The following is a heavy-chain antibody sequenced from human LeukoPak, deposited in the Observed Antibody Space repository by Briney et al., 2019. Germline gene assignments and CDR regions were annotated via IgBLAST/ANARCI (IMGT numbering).Heavy chain of an antibody. V-gene: IGHV4-31*03. Sequence: SQTLSLTCTVSGGSISSGGYFWSWIRQHPGKGLEWIGYIYNSGTTYYNPSLKSRVTISVDTSKNQFSLKLSSVTAADTAVYYCARQGVLRFLEWLESDAFDIWGQGTMVTVSS. CDR1: GGSISSGGYF. CDR3: ARQGVLRFLEWLESDAFDI. J-gene: IGHJ3*02. CDR2: IYNSGTT. D-gene: IGHD3-3*01.